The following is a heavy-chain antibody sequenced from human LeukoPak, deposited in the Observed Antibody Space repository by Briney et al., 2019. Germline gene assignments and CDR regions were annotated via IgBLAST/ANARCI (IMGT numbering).Heavy chain of an antibody. J-gene: IGHJ4*02. D-gene: IGHD2-2*02. Sequence: ASVKVSCKASGYTFTSYGISWVRQAPGQGLEWMGWISAYNGNTNYAQKLQGRVTMTTDTSTSTAYMELRSLRSDDTAVYYCARAEGYCSSTSCYTFDYWGQGTLVTVSS. CDR3: ARAEGYCSSTSCYTFDY. CDR2: ISAYNGNT. V-gene: IGHV1-18*01. CDR1: GYTFTSYG.